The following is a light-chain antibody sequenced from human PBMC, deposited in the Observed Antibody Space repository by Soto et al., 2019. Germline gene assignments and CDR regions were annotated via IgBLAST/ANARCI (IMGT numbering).Light chain of an antibody. J-gene: IGKJ1*01. CDR3: QPGGTTPPWT. V-gene: IGKV1-39*01. CDR1: QSISTY. Sequence: DIPMTQSPSSLSDSLRDRVSITCRPSQSISTYLNWYQQEPGKAPKLLIYAASTLQSGVPSRFSGSGSGTDFTLTISSLQPEDFATYYCQPGGTTPPWTFGQGTKVDIK. CDR2: AAS.